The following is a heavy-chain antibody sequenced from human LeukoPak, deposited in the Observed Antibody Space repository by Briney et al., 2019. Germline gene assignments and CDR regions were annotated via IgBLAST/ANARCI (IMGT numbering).Heavy chain of an antibody. CDR3: ARDLGSSSWYAN. Sequence: GGSLRLSCAASGFTFSSHSMNGVRQAPGKGLEWVSSITSSSSYIYYADSVKGRFTISRDNAKNSLYLQMNSLRGEDTAVYYCARDLGSSSWYANWGQGTLVTVSS. CDR2: ITSSSSYI. V-gene: IGHV3-21*01. CDR1: GFTFSSHS. D-gene: IGHD6-13*01. J-gene: IGHJ4*02.